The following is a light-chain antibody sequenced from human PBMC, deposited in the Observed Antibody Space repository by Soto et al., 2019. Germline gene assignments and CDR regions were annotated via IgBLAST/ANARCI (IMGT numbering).Light chain of an antibody. CDR1: QDISNY. CDR3: QQYDNLPRT. V-gene: IGKV1-33*01. J-gene: IGKJ1*01. Sequence: DIQMTQSPSSLSASVGDRVTITCQASQDISNYLNWYQQKPGKAPKLLIYDASNLETGVPSRFSGSGSVTNFTFTISSLQPEDIATYYFQQYDNLPRTFGQGTKVEIK. CDR2: DAS.